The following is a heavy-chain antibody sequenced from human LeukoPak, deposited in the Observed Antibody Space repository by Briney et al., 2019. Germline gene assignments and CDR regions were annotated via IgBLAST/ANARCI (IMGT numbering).Heavy chain of an antibody. Sequence: SETLSLTCTVSGGSISSYYWSWIRQPPGEGLEWIGYIHYSGSTNYNPSLKSRVTISVDTSKNQFSLKLSSVTAADTAVYYCAGRRDGYNRDYWGQGTLVTVSS. CDR2: IHYSGST. CDR3: AGRRDGYNRDY. J-gene: IGHJ4*02. D-gene: IGHD5-24*01. V-gene: IGHV4-59*01. CDR1: GGSISSYY.